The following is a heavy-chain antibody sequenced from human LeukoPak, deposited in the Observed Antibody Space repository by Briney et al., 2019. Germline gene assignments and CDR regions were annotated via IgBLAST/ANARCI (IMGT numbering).Heavy chain of an antibody. Sequence: GGSLRLSCAASGFIFSNYWMSWVRQAPGKGLEWVGSIKQDGSEKYYVDSVKGRFTISRDNAKNSLYLQMNSLRADDTAVYYCVRDKRGSSFGGQGTLVTVSS. CDR3: VRDKRGSSF. V-gene: IGHV3-7*01. J-gene: IGHJ4*02. CDR2: IKQDGSEK. D-gene: IGHD1-26*01. CDR1: GFIFSNYW.